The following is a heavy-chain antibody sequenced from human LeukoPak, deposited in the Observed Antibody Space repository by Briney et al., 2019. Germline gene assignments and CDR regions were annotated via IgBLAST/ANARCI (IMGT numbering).Heavy chain of an antibody. CDR2: IYYSGST. CDR1: GGSISSSSYF. V-gene: IGHV4-39*01. J-gene: IGHJ6*03. D-gene: IGHD3-10*01. Sequence: SETLSLTCTVSGGSISSSSYFWGWIRQSPGKGLVWIGSIYYSGSTFYNPSLKSRVTISVDTSKNQFSLKLSSVTAADTAVYYCARASREWGVYYMDVWGKGTTVTVSS. CDR3: ARASREWGVYYMDV.